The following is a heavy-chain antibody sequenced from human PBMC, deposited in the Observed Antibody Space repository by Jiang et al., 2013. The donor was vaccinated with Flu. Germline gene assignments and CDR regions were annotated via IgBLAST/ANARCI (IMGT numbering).Heavy chain of an antibody. CDR1: GFTFSSYA. V-gene: IGHV3-23*01. Sequence: GLVQPGGSLRLSCAASGFTFSSYAMSWVRQAPGKGLEWVSAISGSGGSTYYADSVKGRFTISRDNSKNTLYLQMNSLRAEDTAVYYCAKAYYGSGSNLRYWYFDLWGRGTLVTVSS. CDR3: AKAYYGSGSNLRYWYFDL. D-gene: IGHD3-10*01. CDR2: ISGSGGST. J-gene: IGHJ2*01.